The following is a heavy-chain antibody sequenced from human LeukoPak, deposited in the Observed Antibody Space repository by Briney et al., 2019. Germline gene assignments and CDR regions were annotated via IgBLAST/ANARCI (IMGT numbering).Heavy chain of an antibody. CDR2: PSGGST. CDR3: ARGDFWSGYHAYGGY. J-gene: IGHJ4*02. V-gene: IGHV1-46*01. Sequence: PSGGSTSYAQQFQGRVTMPWDTSTSTVYMELSSLISEDTAVYYCARGDFWSGYHAYGGYWGQGTLVTVSS. D-gene: IGHD3-3*01.